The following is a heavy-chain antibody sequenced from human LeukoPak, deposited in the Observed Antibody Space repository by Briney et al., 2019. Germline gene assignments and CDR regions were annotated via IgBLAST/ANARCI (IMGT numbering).Heavy chain of an antibody. J-gene: IGHJ4*02. CDR2: ISAYNGNT. CDR1: GYTFTGYY. Sequence: ASVKVSCKASGYTFTGYYMHWVRQAPGQGLEWMGWISAYNGNTNYAQKLQGRVTMTTDTSTSTAYMELRSLRSDDTAVYYCARDYYGSGSSLDYWGQGTLVTVSS. CDR3: ARDYYGSGSSLDY. D-gene: IGHD3-10*01. V-gene: IGHV1-18*04.